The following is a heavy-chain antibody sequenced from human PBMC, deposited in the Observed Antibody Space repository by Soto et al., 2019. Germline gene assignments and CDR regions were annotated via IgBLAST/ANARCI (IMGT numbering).Heavy chain of an antibody. J-gene: IGHJ4*02. CDR1: GFTFSSYS. D-gene: IGHD3-22*01. CDR2: ISSSSYI. CDR3: ARGYHYYDSSGYYY. Sequence: GGSLRLSCAASGFTFSSYSMNWVRQAPGKGLEWVSSISSSSYIYYADSVKGRFTISRDNAKNSLYLQMNSLRAEDTAVYYCARGYHYYDSSGYYYWGQGTLVTVSS. V-gene: IGHV3-21*01.